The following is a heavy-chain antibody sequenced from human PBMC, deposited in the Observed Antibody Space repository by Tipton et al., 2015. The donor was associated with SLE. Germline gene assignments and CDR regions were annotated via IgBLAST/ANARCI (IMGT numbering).Heavy chain of an antibody. J-gene: IGHJ3*02. V-gene: IGHV4-59*11. CDR3: ASVMITFGGVIGDAFDI. CDR1: GGSIGSHY. D-gene: IGHD3-16*02. CDR2: IYYSGST. Sequence: TLSLTCTVSGGSIGSHYWSWIRQPPGKGLEWIGYIYYSGSTNYNPSLKSRVTISVDTSKNQFSLKLSSVTAADTAVYYCASVMITFGGVIGDAFDIWGQGTMVTVSS.